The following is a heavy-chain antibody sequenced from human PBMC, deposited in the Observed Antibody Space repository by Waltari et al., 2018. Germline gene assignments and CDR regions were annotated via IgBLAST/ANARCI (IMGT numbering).Heavy chain of an antibody. J-gene: IGHJ4*02. CDR2: IKYDGSEE. CDR1: GFTFGSSW. V-gene: IGHV3-7*01. CDR3: ARDPERGALDY. D-gene: IGHD1-26*01. Sequence: EVQVVESGGGLVQPGESLSTSCSASGFTFGSSWLSWVRQLPGKGLEWVANIKYDGSEEYYVDSVKGRFTISRDNAKNSLYLQMNSLRVEDTAVYYCARDPERGALDYWGQGTLVAVSS.